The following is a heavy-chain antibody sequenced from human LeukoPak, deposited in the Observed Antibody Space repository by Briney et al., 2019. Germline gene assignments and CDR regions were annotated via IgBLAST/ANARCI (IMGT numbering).Heavy chain of an antibody. J-gene: IGHJ4*02. Sequence: PGGSLRLSCAASGFTFSSYSMNWVRQAPGKGLEWVSSISSSSSYIYYADSVKGRFTISRDNSKNTLYLQMSSLRAEDTAVYYCVKNTTVTNDYFDYWGQGTLVTVSS. V-gene: IGHV3-21*01. D-gene: IGHD4-17*01. CDR3: VKNTTVTNDYFDY. CDR1: GFTFSSYS. CDR2: ISSSSSYI.